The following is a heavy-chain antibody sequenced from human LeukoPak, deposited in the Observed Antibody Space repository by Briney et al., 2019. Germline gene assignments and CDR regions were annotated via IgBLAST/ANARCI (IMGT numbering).Heavy chain of an antibody. Sequence: PGGSLRLSCVASGFTFSAYSMNWVRQAPGKGLEWVSYISSTSTYIYYADSVKGQFTISRDTAKNSLYLQMNSLRAEDTAVYYCARGSHYLLDVWGQGTTVTVSS. D-gene: IGHD3-16*01. J-gene: IGHJ6*02. CDR2: ISSTSTYI. CDR1: GFTFSAYS. CDR3: ARGSHYLLDV. V-gene: IGHV3-21*04.